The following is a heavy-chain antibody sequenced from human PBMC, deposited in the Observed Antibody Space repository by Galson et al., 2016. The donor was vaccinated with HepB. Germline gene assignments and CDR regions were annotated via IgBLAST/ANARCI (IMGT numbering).Heavy chain of an antibody. J-gene: IGHJ5*01. V-gene: IGHV4-4*02. Sequence: SETLSLTCAVSGGSISSSNWWSWVRQPPKKGLEWIGEIYHNGSTIYNPALKGRAIILVDKSKNQFSLKLSSVTAADTAVYYCASLQYLEVIFDSWGQGTLVTVSS. CDR2: IYHNGST. CDR3: ASLQYLEVIFDS. CDR1: GGSISSSNW. D-gene: IGHD2-21*01.